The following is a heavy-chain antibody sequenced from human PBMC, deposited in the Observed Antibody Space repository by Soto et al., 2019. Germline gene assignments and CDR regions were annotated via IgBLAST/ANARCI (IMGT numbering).Heavy chain of an antibody. J-gene: IGHJ4*02. CDR2: IKGSHAGGTT. Sequence: EVQLVESGGGLVEPGGSIRLSCVASGFTFTKAYMTWVRQAPGKGLEWVGRIKGSHAGGTTDYATSVKGRFTISRDDSKSTLYLQMNSLKTEDTSVYYCATEGGYPGSNFYGAYWGQGNLVTVSS. D-gene: IGHD1-26*01. CDR1: GFTFTKAY. V-gene: IGHV3-15*01. CDR3: ATEGGYPGSNFYGAY.